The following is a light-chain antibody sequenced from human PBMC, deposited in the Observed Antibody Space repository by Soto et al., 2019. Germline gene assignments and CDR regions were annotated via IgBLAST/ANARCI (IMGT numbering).Light chain of an antibody. CDR1: QGIGSY. CDR2: SAS. CDR3: QQVESYPRT. V-gene: IGKV1-9*01. J-gene: IGKJ3*01. Sequence: IQLTQSPSSLSASVGDTVTITCRASQGIGSYFAWYQQRPGTAPKLLLYSASTLHSGVPSRFSGSGSGTDVTLTISSLQPEDFATCYCQQVESYPRTFGPGTTVEI.